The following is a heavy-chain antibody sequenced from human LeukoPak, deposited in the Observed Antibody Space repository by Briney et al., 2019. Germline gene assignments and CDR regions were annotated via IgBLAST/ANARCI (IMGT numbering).Heavy chain of an antibody. J-gene: IGHJ6*03. V-gene: IGHV3-49*04. D-gene: IGHD6-6*01. CDR3: TRAYNFECSSSSWCLAAGYYYMDV. CDR1: GFTFGDYA. Sequence: PGRSLRLSCTASGFTFGDYAMSWVRQAPGKGLEWVGFIRSKAYGCTTEYAASVKGRFTISRDDSKSIAYLQMNSLKTEDTAVYYCTRAYNFECSSSSWCLAAGYYYMDVWGKGTTVTVSS. CDR2: IRSKAYGCTT.